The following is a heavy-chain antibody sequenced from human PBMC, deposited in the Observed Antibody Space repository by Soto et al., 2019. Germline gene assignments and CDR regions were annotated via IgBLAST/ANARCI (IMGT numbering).Heavy chain of an antibody. D-gene: IGHD2-2*01. CDR1: GFTFTSYA. V-gene: IGHV3-23*01. J-gene: IGHJ3*02. Sequence: VQLLESGGGLVQPGGSLRLSCAASGFTFTSYAMSWVRQAPGKGLEWVSGIGGSGGTTYYADSVKGRFTISRDNSKNTVYLQMSSLRAEDTAVYYCAKDRTNLLGYCSTASCPDAFDIWGQGTMVTVSS. CDR2: IGGSGGTT. CDR3: AKDRTNLLGYCSTASCPDAFDI.